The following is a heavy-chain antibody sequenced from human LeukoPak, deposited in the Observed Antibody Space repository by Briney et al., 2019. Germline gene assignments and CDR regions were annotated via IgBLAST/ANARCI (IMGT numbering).Heavy chain of an antibody. V-gene: IGHV1-8*02. Sequence: ASVKVSCKASGYTFTSYDINWVRQATGQGLEWMGWMNPNSGNTGYAQKLQGRVTMTTDTSTSTAYMELRSLRSDDTAVYYCARTQHLVLRSPLDPWGQGTLVTVSS. CDR1: GYTFTSYD. CDR3: ARTQHLVLRSPLDP. D-gene: IGHD6-13*01. J-gene: IGHJ5*02. CDR2: MNPNSGNT.